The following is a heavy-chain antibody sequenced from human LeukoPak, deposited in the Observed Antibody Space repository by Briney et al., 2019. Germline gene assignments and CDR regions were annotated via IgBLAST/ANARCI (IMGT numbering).Heavy chain of an antibody. CDR3: AKGVYAQAWYFDL. CDR2: ISGSGGST. Sequence: LGGSLRLSCAASGFTFSNYGLSWVRQAPGKGLEWVSAISGSGGSTYYADSVKGRFTISRDNSKNTLYLQMNSLRAEDTAVYYCAKGVYAQAWYFDLWGRGTLVTVSS. V-gene: IGHV3-23*01. D-gene: IGHD2-8*01. CDR1: GFTFSNYG. J-gene: IGHJ2*01.